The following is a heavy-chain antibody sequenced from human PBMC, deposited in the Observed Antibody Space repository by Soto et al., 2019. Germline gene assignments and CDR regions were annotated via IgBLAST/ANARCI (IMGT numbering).Heavy chain of an antibody. Sequence: GESLKISCAASGFSFGSYALSWVRQAPGKGLEWVSTISGSDGKTFYADSVKGRFSISRDTSQNTLYLQMNSLRADDTAIYYCARWSYLDYWGQGTRVTVSS. CDR1: GFSFGSYA. CDR2: ISGSDGKT. V-gene: IGHV3-23*01. D-gene: IGHD3-3*01. CDR3: ARWSYLDY. J-gene: IGHJ4*02.